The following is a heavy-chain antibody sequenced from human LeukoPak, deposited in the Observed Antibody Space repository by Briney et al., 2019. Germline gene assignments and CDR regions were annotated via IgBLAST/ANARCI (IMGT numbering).Heavy chain of an antibody. Sequence: GGSLRLSCAASGFTFSSYSMNWVRQAPGKGLEWVSSISSSSSYIYYADSVKGRFTISRDNAKNSLYLQMNSLRAEDTAVYYCARVRSDSSGYYLLDYWGQGTLVTVSS. CDR3: ARVRSDSSGYYLLDY. D-gene: IGHD3-22*01. CDR2: ISSSSSYI. V-gene: IGHV3-21*01. J-gene: IGHJ4*02. CDR1: GFTFSSYS.